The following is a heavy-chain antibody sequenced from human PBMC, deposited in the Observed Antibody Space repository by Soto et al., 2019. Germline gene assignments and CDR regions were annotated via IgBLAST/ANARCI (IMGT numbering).Heavy chain of an antibody. D-gene: IGHD3-10*01. CDR1: GFTFSSYG. Sequence: PVGSLRLSCAASGFTFSSYGMHWVRQAPGKGLEWVAVISYDGSNKYYADSVKGRFTISRDNSKNTLYLQMNSLRAEDTAVYYCAKDGLSVLLWFGELFHYGMDVWGQGTTVTVSS. J-gene: IGHJ6*02. CDR2: ISYDGSNK. CDR3: AKDGLSVLLWFGELFHYGMDV. V-gene: IGHV3-30*18.